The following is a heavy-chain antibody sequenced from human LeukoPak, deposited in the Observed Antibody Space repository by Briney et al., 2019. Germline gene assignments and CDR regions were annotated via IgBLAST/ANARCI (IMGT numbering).Heavy chain of an antibody. V-gene: IGHV4-34*01. J-gene: IGHJ4*02. D-gene: IGHD6-19*01. CDR3: ARTGSGWYDYFDY. CDR2: INHSGST. Sequence: PSETLSLTCAVYGGSFSGYYWSWIRQPPGKGLEWIGEINHSGSTNYNPSLKSRVTISVDTSKNQFSLKLSSVTAADTAVYYCARTGSGWYDYFDYWGQGTLVTVSS. CDR1: GGSFSGYY.